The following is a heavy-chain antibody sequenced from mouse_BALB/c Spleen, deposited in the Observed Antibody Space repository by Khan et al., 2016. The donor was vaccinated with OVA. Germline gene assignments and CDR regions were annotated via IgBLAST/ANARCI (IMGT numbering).Heavy chain of an antibody. D-gene: IGHD2-4*01. CDR3: ARSDYVAWFAY. CDR2: IDPENGNT. V-gene: IGHV14-1*02. CDR1: GFNIKDYY. J-gene: IGHJ3*01. Sequence: VQLQQSGAELVKPGASVKLSCKASGFNIKDYYMHWVKQRPEQGLEWIGWIDPENGNTIYDPKFQGKATITADTSSNTAFLQFSSLTSEDTAVYYCARSDYVAWFAYWGQGTLVTVSA.